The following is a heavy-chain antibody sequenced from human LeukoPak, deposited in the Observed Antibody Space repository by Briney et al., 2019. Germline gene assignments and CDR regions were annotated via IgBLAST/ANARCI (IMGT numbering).Heavy chain of an antibody. CDR3: AKGCSEGEIVVLTAALLFDN. CDR2: ISGSGGST. J-gene: IGHJ4*02. D-gene: IGHD2-21*02. CDR1: GFTFSSYA. V-gene: IGHV3-23*01. Sequence: GGSLRLSRAASGFTFSSYAMSWVRPAPGKGLEWVSAISGSGGSTYYADSVRGRFSISRDNSKNTLYLQMNSLRAEYTAMYYCAKGCSEGEIVVLTAALLFDNWGQGTLVTVSS.